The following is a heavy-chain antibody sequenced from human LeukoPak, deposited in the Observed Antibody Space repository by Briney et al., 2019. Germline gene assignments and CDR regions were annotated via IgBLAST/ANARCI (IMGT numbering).Heavy chain of an antibody. J-gene: IGHJ4*02. CDR2: INPNSGGT. D-gene: IGHD3-22*01. CDR1: GYTFTDYY. Sequence: ASVKVSCKASGYTFTDYYMHWVRQAPGQGLEWMGWINPNSGGTNYAQKFRGRVTMTRDTSINTAYMDLSRLNSDDTAVYYCAKGPKYYDSSGYRLEYWGQGTLVTVSS. V-gene: IGHV1-2*02. CDR3: AKGPKYYDSSGYRLEY.